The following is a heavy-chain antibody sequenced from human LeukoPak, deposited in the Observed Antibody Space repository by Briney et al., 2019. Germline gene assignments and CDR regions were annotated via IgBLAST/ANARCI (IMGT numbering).Heavy chain of an antibody. CDR3: AKITVTPHYYYGMDV. D-gene: IGHD4-11*01. V-gene: IGHV3-23*01. Sequence: GGSLRLSCAASGFTFSSYAMSWVRQAPGKGLEWVSAISGSGGSTYYADSVKGRFTISRDNSKNTLYLQMNSLRAENTAVYYCAKITVTPHYYYGMDVWGQGTTVTVSS. J-gene: IGHJ6*02. CDR2: ISGSGGST. CDR1: GFTFSSYA.